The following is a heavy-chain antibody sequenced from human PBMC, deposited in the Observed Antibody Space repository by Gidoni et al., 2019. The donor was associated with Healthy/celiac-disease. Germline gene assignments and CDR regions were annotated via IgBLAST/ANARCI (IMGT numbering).Heavy chain of an antibody. V-gene: IGHV4-34*01. D-gene: IGHD5-12*01. J-gene: IGHJ3*02. CDR3: ARGARWLQFAKGAFDI. CDR1: GGSFSGYY. CDR2: NNHSGST. Sequence: QVQLQQWGAGLLKPSGTLSPTCAVSGGSFSGYYWSWLRQPPGKGLGWIGDNNHSGSTNYNPSLQSRVTISVDTSKNQFSLKLSSVTAADTAVYFCARGARWLQFAKGAFDIWGQGTMVTVSS.